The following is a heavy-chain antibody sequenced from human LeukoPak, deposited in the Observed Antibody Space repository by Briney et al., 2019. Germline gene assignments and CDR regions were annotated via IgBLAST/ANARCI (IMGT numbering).Heavy chain of an antibody. J-gene: IGHJ4*02. CDR2: ISSSSSTI. V-gene: IGHV3-48*01. D-gene: IGHD7-27*01. Sequence: GGSLRLSCAASGFTFSSYSMNWVRQAPGKGLEWVSYISSSSSTIYYADSVKGRFTISRDNAKNSLYLQTNSLRAEDTAVYYCASALGIEDYWGQGTLVTVSS. CDR3: ASALGIEDY. CDR1: GFTFSSYS.